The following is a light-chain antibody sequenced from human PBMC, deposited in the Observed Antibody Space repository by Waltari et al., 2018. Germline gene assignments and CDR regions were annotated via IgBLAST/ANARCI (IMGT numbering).Light chain of an antibody. V-gene: IGLV3-1*01. CDR1: NLGDKY. Sequence: SYELTQPPSVSVSPAQTASITCSGDNLGDKYACWYQQKPGQSPVLVIYQDSKRPSGIPERFSGSNSGNTATLTISGTQAMDEADYYCQAWDSSTGVFGTGTKVTVL. CDR3: QAWDSSTGV. J-gene: IGLJ1*01. CDR2: QDS.